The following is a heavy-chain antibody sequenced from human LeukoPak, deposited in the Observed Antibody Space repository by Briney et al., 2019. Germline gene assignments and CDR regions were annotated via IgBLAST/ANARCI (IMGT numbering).Heavy chain of an antibody. Sequence: GGSLRLSCAASGFTFSSYWLHWVRQAPGKGLVWVARIKSDETYTDYADSVKGRFTISRDDAKKTLYLQMNSLRAEDTAIYYCTTIRPDYWGQGALVTVSS. D-gene: IGHD5-12*01. CDR2: IKSDETYT. V-gene: IGHV3-74*01. J-gene: IGHJ4*02. CDR1: GFTFSSYW. CDR3: TTIRPDY.